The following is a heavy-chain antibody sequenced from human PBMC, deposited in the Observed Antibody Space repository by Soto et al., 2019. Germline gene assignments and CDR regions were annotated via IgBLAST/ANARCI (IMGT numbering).Heavy chain of an antibody. CDR2: INAGNGNT. J-gene: IGHJ5*02. CDR1: GYTFTSYA. CDR3: PRGYSGYLAWFDP. V-gene: IGHV1-3*01. D-gene: IGHD5-12*01. Sequence: QVQLVQSGAEVKKPGASVKVSCKASGYTFTSYAMHWVRQAPGQRLEWMGWINAGNGNTKYSQKFQGRVTITRDTSASTAYMELRSLRSEDTAVYYCPRGYSGYLAWFDPGAQGTLGTVSS.